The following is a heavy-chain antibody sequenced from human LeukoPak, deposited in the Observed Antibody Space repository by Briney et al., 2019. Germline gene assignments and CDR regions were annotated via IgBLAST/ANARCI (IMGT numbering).Heavy chain of an antibody. V-gene: IGHV4-39*01. CDR1: GGSISSRNYY. J-gene: IGHJ5*02. CDR2: IYYSGGT. CDR3: ARQHYLGELSLPWFDP. Sequence: SETLSLTCSVSGGSISSRNYYWGWIRQPPGKKLEWIVGIYYSGGTYYNPSLKSRVTISVDTSKNQFSLKLSSVTATDTAMYYCARQHYLGELSLPWFDPWGQGTLVTVSS. D-gene: IGHD3-16*02.